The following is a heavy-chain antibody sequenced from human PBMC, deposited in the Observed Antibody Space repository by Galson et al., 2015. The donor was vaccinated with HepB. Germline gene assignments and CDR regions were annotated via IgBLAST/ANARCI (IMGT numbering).Heavy chain of an antibody. CDR3: ARSGGFKFATTKPFDY. Sequence: SLRLSCAASGFTFSRYGMHWVRQAPGKGLEWVAVIWYDGSNKYYADSVKGRFTISRDNSKNTLYLQMNSLRAEDTAVYYCARSGGFKFATTKPFDYWGQGTLVTVSS. V-gene: IGHV3-33*01. CDR1: GFTFSRYG. CDR2: IWYDGSNK. J-gene: IGHJ4*02. D-gene: IGHD5-12*01.